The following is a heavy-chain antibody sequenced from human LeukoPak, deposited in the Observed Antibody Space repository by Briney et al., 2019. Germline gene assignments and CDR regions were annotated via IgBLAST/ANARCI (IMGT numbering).Heavy chain of an antibody. V-gene: IGHV4-34*01. D-gene: IGHD6-25*01. Sequence: SETLSLTCAVYGGSFSGYYWSWIRQPPGKGLEWIGEINHSGSTNYNPSLKSRVTISVDTSKNQFSLKLSSVTAADTAVYYCARGRRLQRPYYFDYWGQGTLVTVSS. CDR3: ARGRRLQRPYYFDY. CDR2: INHSGST. J-gene: IGHJ4*02. CDR1: GGSFSGYY.